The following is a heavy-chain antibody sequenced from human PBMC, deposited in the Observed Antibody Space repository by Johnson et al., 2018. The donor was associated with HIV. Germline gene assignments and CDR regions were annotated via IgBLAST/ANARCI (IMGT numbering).Heavy chain of an antibody. J-gene: IGHJ3*02. CDR1: GFTFSSYA. CDR3: AKALGWELSI. Sequence: VQLVESGGGLVQPGGSLRLSCAASGFTFSSYAMHWVRQAPGKGLEYVSAITSNGGSTYYAKSVKGRFTISRDNSKNTLYLQMGSLRAEDMAVYYCAKALGWELSIWGQGTMVTVSS. CDR2: ITSNGGST. V-gene: IGHV3-64*01. D-gene: IGHD1-26*01.